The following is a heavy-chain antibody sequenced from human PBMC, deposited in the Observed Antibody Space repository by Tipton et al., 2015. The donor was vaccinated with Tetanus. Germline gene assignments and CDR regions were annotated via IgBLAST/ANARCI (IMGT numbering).Heavy chain of an antibody. CDR1: GGSISSSSYY. CDR2: IYYSGST. V-gene: IGHV4-39*01. J-gene: IGHJ2*01. Sequence: LRLSCTVSGGSISSSSYYWGWIRQPPGKGLEWIGSIYYSGSTYYNPSLKSRVTISVDTSKNQFSLKLSPVTAADTAVYYCASTIESAAANWYFDLWGRGTLVTVSS. CDR3: ASTIESAAANWYFDL. D-gene: IGHD2-2*01.